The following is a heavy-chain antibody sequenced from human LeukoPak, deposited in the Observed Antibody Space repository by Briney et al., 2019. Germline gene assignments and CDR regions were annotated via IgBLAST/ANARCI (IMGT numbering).Heavy chain of an antibody. Sequence: GGSLRLSCTASGFTFGDYAMSWFRQAPGKGLEWVGFIRSKAYGGTTEYAASVKGRFTISRDDSKSIAYLQINSLRAEDTAVYYCARSGITMIGADFDYWGQGTLVTVSS. CDR1: GFTFGDYA. V-gene: IGHV3-49*03. J-gene: IGHJ4*02. CDR3: ARSGITMIGADFDY. D-gene: IGHD3-22*01. CDR2: IRSKAYGGTT.